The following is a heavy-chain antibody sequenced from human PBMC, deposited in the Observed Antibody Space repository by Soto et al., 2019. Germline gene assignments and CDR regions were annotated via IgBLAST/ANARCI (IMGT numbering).Heavy chain of an antibody. CDR1: GFTFSSYE. Sequence: LRLSCAASGFTFSSYEMNWVRQAPGKGLEWVSYISSSGSTIYYADSVKGRFTISRDNAKNSLYLQMNSLRAEDTAVYYCASSYCSSTSCYFGDDWFDPWGQGTLVTVSS. CDR3: ASSYCSSTSCYFGDDWFDP. V-gene: IGHV3-48*03. D-gene: IGHD2-2*01. J-gene: IGHJ5*02. CDR2: ISSSGSTI.